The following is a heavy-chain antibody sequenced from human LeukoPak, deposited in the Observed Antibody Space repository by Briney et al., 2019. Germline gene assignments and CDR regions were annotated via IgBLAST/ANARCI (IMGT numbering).Heavy chain of an antibody. CDR2: IYYSGST. Sequence: PSQTLSLTCTVSGGSISSGGYYWGWIRQPPGKGLEWIGSIYYSGSTYYNPSLKSRVTISVDTSKNQFSLKLSSVTAADTAVYYCARTIAGIAAAGGSFRFDPWGQGTLVTVSS. J-gene: IGHJ5*02. V-gene: IGHV4-39*07. CDR1: GGSISSGGYY. D-gene: IGHD6-13*01. CDR3: ARTIAGIAAAGGSFRFDP.